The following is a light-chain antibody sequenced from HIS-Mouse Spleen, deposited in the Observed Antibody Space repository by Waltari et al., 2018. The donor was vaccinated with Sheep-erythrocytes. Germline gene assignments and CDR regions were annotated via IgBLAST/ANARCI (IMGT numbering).Light chain of an antibody. CDR1: SSDGGGYHY. CDR3: CSYAGSYNHV. CDR2: DVS. V-gene: IGLV2-11*01. J-gene: IGLJ1*01. Sequence: QSALTQPRSVSGSPGPSVTIPCTGTSSDGGGYHYVSWYQQHPGKAPKLMIYDVSKRPSGVPDRFSGSKSGNTASLTISGLQAEDEADYYCCSYAGSYNHVFATGTKVTVL.